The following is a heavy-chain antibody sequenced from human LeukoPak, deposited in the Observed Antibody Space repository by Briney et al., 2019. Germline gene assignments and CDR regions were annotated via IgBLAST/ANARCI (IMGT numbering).Heavy chain of an antibody. J-gene: IGHJ4*02. CDR3: ARVYGDSINFDY. CDR2: IYYSGST. CDR1: GGSITSFL. D-gene: IGHD4-17*01. V-gene: IGHV4-59*01. Sequence: SETLSLTCNIPGGSITSFLWQWIRQPPGKGLEWIGYIYYSGSTNCNPSLKSRVTMSVDTSKNQFSLNLTSVTAADTAMYYCARVYGDSINFDYRGQGILVTVSS.